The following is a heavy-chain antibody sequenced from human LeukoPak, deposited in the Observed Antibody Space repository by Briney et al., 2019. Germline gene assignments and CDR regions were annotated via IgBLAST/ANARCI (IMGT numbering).Heavy chain of an antibody. Sequence: GGSLRLSCAASGFTFSNYGMSWVRQAPGKGLEWVSEISGSGSRTYYADSVKGRFTISRDNAKNSLYLQMNSLRAEDTAVYYWAELGITMIGGVWGKGTTVTISS. CDR2: ISGSGSRT. D-gene: IGHD3-10*02. CDR1: GFTFSNYG. V-gene: IGHV3-23*01. CDR3: AELGITMIGGV. J-gene: IGHJ6*04.